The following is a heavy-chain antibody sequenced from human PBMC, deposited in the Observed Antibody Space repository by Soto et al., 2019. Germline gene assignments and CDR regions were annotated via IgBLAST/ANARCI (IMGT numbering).Heavy chain of an antibody. J-gene: IGHJ6*03. D-gene: IGHD3-3*01. Sequence: PSETLSLTCTVSGGSISSSSYYWGWIRQPPGKGLEWIGSIYYSGSTYYNPSLKSRVTISVDTSKNQFSLKLSSVTAADTAVYYCARQGFEYYDFWSGYYTPDDYYYYYMDVRGKGTTVTVSS. V-gene: IGHV4-39*01. CDR2: IYYSGST. CDR3: ARQGFEYYDFWSGYYTPDDYYYYYMDV. CDR1: GGSISSSSYY.